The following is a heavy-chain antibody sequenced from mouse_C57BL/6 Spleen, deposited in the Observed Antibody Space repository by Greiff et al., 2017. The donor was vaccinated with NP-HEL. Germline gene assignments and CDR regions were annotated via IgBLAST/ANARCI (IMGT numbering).Heavy chain of an antibody. V-gene: IGHV2-2*01. D-gene: IGHD1-1*01. CDR2: IWSGGST. Sequence: VMLVESGPGLVQPSQSLSITCTVSGFSLTSYGVHWVRQSPGKGLEWLGVIWSGGSTDYNAAFISRLSISKDNSKSQVFFKMNSLQADDTAIYYCARNWGVVHWYFDVWGTGTTVTVSS. CDR1: GFSLTSYG. J-gene: IGHJ1*03. CDR3: ARNWGVVHWYFDV.